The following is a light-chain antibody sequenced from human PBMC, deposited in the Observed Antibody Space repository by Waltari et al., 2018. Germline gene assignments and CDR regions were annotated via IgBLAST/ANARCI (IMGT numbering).Light chain of an antibody. J-gene: IGLJ3*02. CDR1: GSNLGGNY. V-gene: IGLV1-47*01. CDR2: RDN. CDR3: AAWDDTLSDPWV. Sequence: QSVLTQPPSASGTPGQRVTISCSGSGSNLGGNYVFWYQHLPGTAPKLLIYRDNQRPSGVPDRFSGSKTGTSASLAISGLRSEDEADYYCAAWDDTLSDPWVFGGGTKLTVL.